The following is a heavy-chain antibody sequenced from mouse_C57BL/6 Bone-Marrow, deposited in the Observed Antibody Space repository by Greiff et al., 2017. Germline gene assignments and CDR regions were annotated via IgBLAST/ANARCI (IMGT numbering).Heavy chain of an antibody. D-gene: IGHD2-1*01. CDR1: GYTFTSYW. CDR2: IYPGSGYT. Sequence: VQLQQPGAELVKPGASVKMSCKASGYTFTSYWITWVKQRPGQGLEWIGDIYPGSGYTNYNEKFKGKATLTADKSSSTAYMQFSSLTSEDSAIYYCARCYYGNLDYWGQGTTLTVSS. V-gene: IGHV1-55*01. CDR3: ARCYYGNLDY. J-gene: IGHJ2*01.